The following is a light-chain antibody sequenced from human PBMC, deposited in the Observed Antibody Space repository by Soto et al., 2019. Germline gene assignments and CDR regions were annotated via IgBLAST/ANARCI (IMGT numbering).Light chain of an antibody. V-gene: IGKV3-20*01. CDR1: QSVSSNF. CDR3: QQYGSSPVT. J-gene: IGKJ4*01. Sequence: EIVLTQSPGTLSLSPGERATLSCRASQSVSSNFLAWYQQKPGQAPRLLIYGASSRATGIPDGFSGSGSGTDFTLTISRLEPEDFAVYYCQQYGSSPVTFGGGTKVDIK. CDR2: GAS.